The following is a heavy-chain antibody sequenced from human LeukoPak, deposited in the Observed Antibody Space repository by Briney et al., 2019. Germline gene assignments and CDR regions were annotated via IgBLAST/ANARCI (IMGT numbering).Heavy chain of an antibody. V-gene: IGHV3-48*02. CDR1: GFSVSSFS. D-gene: IGHD5-12*01. J-gene: IGHJ6*02. CDR3: ARDPGNSGYGMDV. CDR2: ITWSNNI. Sequence: GASLRLSCAASGFSVSSFSMNWVRQAPGKGLEWVSHITWSNNIYYADSVKGRSTISRDSAKNSLFLQMNSLRDEDTAVYYCARDPGNSGYGMDVWRQGTTVLVSS.